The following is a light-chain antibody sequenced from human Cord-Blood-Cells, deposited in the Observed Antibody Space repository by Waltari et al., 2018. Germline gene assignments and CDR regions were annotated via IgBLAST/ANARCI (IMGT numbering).Light chain of an antibody. J-gene: IGKJ5*01. CDR2: SAS. Sequence: DIQMTQSPSSLSASVGDRVTIPCRASKSISSYLNWYQQKTGKAPKLLIYSASSLQSGVPLRFSGSGSGTDFTRTISSLQPEDFASYYCQQSYSTPITFGQGTRLEIK. CDR3: QQSYSTPIT. V-gene: IGKV1-39*01. CDR1: KSISSY.